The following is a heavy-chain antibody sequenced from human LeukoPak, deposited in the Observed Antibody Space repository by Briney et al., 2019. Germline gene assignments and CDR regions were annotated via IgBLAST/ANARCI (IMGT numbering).Heavy chain of an antibody. CDR3: ARAGGTYYGIAFDI. CDR2: IKQDGSEK. Sequence: GGSLRLSCAASGFTFSSYWMSWVRQAPGKGLEWVANIKQDGSEKYYVDSVKGRFTISRDNAKNSLYLQMKSLRAEDTAVYYCARAGGTYYGIAFDIWGQGTMVTVSS. CDR1: GFTFSSYW. J-gene: IGHJ3*02. V-gene: IGHV3-7*01. D-gene: IGHD1-26*01.